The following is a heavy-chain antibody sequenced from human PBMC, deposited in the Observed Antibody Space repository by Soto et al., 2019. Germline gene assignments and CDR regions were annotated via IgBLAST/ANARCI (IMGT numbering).Heavy chain of an antibody. Sequence: EVQLVESGGGLVQPGGSLRLSCAASGFTFSSYSMNWVRQAPGKGLEWVSYISSSNSTIYYADSVKGRFTISRDNAKNSLYLQMNSLRDEDTAVYYCAREQFAVTTPYWYFDLWGRGTLVTVSS. J-gene: IGHJ2*01. CDR3: AREQFAVTTPYWYFDL. CDR1: GFTFSSYS. D-gene: IGHD4-4*01. V-gene: IGHV3-48*02. CDR2: ISSSNSTI.